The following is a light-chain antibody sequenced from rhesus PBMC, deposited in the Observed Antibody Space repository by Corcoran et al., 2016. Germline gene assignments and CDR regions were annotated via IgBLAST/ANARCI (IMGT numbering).Light chain of an antibody. Sequence: DIQLTQSPSSLSASVGDRVTITCRASQGINNYLAWYQQKSGKAPKLLIDDASHLESGVPSRFSGSLSGTEFSLTISTLQPEDFATYYCQQRKSYPLTFGGGTKVEIK. CDR2: DAS. CDR1: QGINNY. CDR3: QQRKSYPLT. J-gene: IGKJ4*01. V-gene: IGKV1-38*01.